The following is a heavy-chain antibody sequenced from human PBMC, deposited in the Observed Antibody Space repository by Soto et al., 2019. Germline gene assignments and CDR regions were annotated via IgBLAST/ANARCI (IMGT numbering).Heavy chain of an antibody. Sequence: QVQLQESGPGLVRPSETLSLTCTVSSDSISSYYWNWIRQSPGKELEWIGYTDYSGNTNYNPSLKSRVTMSGDTSKDQCSRRLSSVTAADTAVYYCARAVGDPLYYLDYWGQGTLVTVSS. D-gene: IGHD6-19*01. CDR1: SDSISSYY. CDR3: ARAVGDPLYYLDY. J-gene: IGHJ4*02. CDR2: TDYSGNT. V-gene: IGHV4-59*08.